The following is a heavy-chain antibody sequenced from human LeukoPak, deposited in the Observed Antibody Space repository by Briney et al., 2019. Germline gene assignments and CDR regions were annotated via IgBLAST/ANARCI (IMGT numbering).Heavy chain of an antibody. J-gene: IGHJ4*02. V-gene: IGHV3-23*01. CDR2: ISAATGTT. Sequence: PGGSLRLSCAASGFPFNKYAMSWVRQAPGKGLEWVSSISAATGTTYYAGSVRGRFSISRDNSQNTLYLQMNSLRAEDTAVYYCVKRAADSSGYYLSYFDYWGQGTLVTVSS. D-gene: IGHD3-22*01. CDR1: GFPFNKYA. CDR3: VKRAADSSGYYLSYFDY.